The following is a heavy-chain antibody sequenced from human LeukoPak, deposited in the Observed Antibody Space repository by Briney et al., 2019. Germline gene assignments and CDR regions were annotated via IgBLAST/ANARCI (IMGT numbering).Heavy chain of an antibody. J-gene: IGHJ3*02. CDR3: ARRRNYYDSSGYYANDAFDI. Sequence: ASVKVSCKASGYTFTSYAMNWVRQAPGQGLEWMGWINTNTGNPTYAQGFTGRFVFSLDTSVSTAYLQISSLKASDTAMYYCARRRNYYDSSGYYANDAFDIWGQGTMVTVSS. D-gene: IGHD3-22*01. CDR2: INTNTGNP. CDR1: GYTFTSYA. V-gene: IGHV7-4-1*02.